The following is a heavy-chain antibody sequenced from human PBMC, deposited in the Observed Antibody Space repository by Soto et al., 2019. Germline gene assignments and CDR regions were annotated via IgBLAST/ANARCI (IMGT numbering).Heavy chain of an antibody. D-gene: IGHD4-17*01. CDR2: IIPILGIA. V-gene: IGHV1-69*02. CDR3: HYGGNHLDYYYYGMDV. Sequence: QVQLVQSGAAVKKPGSSVKVSCKASGGTFSSYTISWVRQAPGQGLEWMGRIIPILGIANYAQKFQGRVTITADKSTSTAYMELSSLRSEDTAVYYCHYGGNHLDYYYYGMDVWGQGTTVTVSS. CDR1: GGTFSSYT. J-gene: IGHJ6*02.